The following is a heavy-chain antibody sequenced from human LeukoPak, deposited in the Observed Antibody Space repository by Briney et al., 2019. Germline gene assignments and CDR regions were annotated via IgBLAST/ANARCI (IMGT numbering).Heavy chain of an antibody. CDR1: GYSFTSYW. J-gene: IGHJ4*02. D-gene: IGHD6-19*01. Sequence: GESLKISCKGSGYSFTSYWIGWVRQMPGKGLDWIGIIYPGDSDTRYSPSFQGQVTISADKSISTAYLQWSSLKASDTAMYYCARAIAVAGTDYFDYWGQGTLVTVSS. CDR3: ARAIAVAGTDYFDY. CDR2: IYPGDSDT. V-gene: IGHV5-51*01.